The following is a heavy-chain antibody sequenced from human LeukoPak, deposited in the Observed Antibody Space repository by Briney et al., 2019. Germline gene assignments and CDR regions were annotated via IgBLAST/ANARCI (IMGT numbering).Heavy chain of an antibody. Sequence: SGPTLLNPTPTLTLTCTFSGFALSTSGVGVGWIRQPPGKALESLALIYWDDDKRYTPSLKSRLTITKDTSKNQVVLTMTNMDPVDTATYYCAHRRRPAYYDFWSGYPDAFDIWGQGTMVTVSS. CDR3: AHRRRPAYYDFWSGYPDAFDI. J-gene: IGHJ3*02. CDR1: GFALSTSGVG. D-gene: IGHD3-3*01. CDR2: IYWDDDK. V-gene: IGHV2-5*02.